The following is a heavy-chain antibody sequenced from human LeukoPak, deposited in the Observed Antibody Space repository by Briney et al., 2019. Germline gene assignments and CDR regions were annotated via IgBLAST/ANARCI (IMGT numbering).Heavy chain of an antibody. CDR2: ISSSSSYI. J-gene: IGHJ4*02. CDR1: GFTFSSYS. CDR3: ARSWLGSVVLTKFVFDY. D-gene: IGHD3-22*01. V-gene: IGHV3-21*01. Sequence: GSLRLSCAASGFTFSSYSMNWVRQAPGKGLEWVSSISSSSSYIYYADSVKGRFTISRDNAKNSLYLQMNSLRAEDTAVYYCARSWLGSVVLTKFVFDYWGQGTLVTVSS.